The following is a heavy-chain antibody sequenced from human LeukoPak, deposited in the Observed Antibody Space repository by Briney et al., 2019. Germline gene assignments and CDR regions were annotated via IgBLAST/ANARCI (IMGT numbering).Heavy chain of an antibody. D-gene: IGHD3-10*01. CDR1: GYSISSGYY. J-gene: IGHJ4*02. CDR2: IYHSGST. Sequence: PSETLSLACTVSGYSISSGYYWGWIRQPPGKGLEWIGSIYHSGSTYYNPSLKSRVTISVDTSKNQFSLKLSSVTAADTAVYYCARGYGSGSNWGQGTLVTVSS. V-gene: IGHV4-38-2*02. CDR3: ARGYGSGSN.